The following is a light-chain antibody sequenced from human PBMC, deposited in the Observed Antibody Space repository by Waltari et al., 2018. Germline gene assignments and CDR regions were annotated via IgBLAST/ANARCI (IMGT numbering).Light chain of an antibody. J-gene: IGKJ1*01. V-gene: IGKV3-20*01. CDR3: QQYGTSSAWT. CDR2: GAS. Sequence: EIVLTQSPGPLSLSPGDRATLSCRASQSVSSSHLAWYQQKPGQAPRLLIYGASSRATGIPDRLSGSGSGTDFTLTISRLEPEDFAVYYCQQYGTSSAWTFGQGTKVEIK. CDR1: QSVSSSH.